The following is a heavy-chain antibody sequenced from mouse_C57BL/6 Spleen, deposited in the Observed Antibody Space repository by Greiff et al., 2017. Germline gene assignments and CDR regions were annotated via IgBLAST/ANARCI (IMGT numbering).Heavy chain of an antibody. CDR1: GYSFTDYN. Sequence: VQLQQSGPELVKPGASVKISCKASGYSFTDYNMNWVKQSNGKSLEWIGVINPTNGTTSYNQKFKGKATLTVDKSSSTAYMQLNRLTSEDSAVYYCSTFGEHAIDFDYWGKGTTLTVSS. CDR2: INPTNGTT. D-gene: IGHD3-1*01. V-gene: IGHV1-39*01. J-gene: IGHJ2*01. CDR3: STFGEHAIDFDY.